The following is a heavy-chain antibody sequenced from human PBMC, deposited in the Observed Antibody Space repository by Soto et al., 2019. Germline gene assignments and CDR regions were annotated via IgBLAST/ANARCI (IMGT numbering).Heavy chain of an antibody. Sequence: EVQLVESGGGLVQPGGSLRLSCAASGFTFSSYWMHWVHQAPGKGLVWVSRINSDGSSTSYADSVKGRFTISRDNAKNTLYLQMNSLRAEDTAVYYCARERGKAAAVHFDYWGQGTLVTVSS. D-gene: IGHD6-13*01. J-gene: IGHJ4*02. CDR3: ARERGKAAAVHFDY. CDR1: GFTFSSYW. CDR2: INSDGSST. V-gene: IGHV3-74*01.